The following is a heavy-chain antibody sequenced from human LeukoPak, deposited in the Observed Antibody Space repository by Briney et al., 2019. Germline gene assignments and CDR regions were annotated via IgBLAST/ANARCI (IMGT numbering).Heavy chain of an antibody. CDR2: IKQDGSEK. J-gene: IGHJ4*02. CDR3: AREDEVGY. CDR1: GFTFSNAW. Sequence: GGSLRLSCAASGFTFSNAWMSWVRQAPGKGLEWVANIKQDGSEKYYVDSVKGRFTISRDNAKNSLYLQMNSLRAEDTAVYYCAREDEVGYWGQGTLVTVSS. V-gene: IGHV3-7*01.